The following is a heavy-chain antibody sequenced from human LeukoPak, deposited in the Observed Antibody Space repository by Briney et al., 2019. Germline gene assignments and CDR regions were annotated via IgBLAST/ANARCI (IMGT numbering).Heavy chain of an antibody. J-gene: IGHJ4*02. CDR3: TRGHHYFVSGSYYNF. V-gene: IGHV1-2*02. CDR1: GYTFTGYY. D-gene: IGHD3-10*01. CDR2: INPNSGGT. Sequence: ASVRVSCKASGYTFTGYYIFCVRQAPGQGLEWMGWINPNSGGTNYAQKFQGRVTMTRDTSISTAYMELSRLRSDDTAVFYCTRGHHYFVSGSYYNFWGQGTLVTVSS.